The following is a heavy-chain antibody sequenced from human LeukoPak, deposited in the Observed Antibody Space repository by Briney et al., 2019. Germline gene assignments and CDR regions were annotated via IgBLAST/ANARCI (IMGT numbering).Heavy chain of an antibody. CDR3: AKRGSSGYFDY. V-gene: IGHV3-23*01. J-gene: IGHJ4*02. CDR2: ISGSGGST. Sequence: GGSLRLSCAASGFTFSSYGMSWVRQAPGKGLEWVSAISGSGGSTYYADPVKGRLTISRDNSKNTLYLQMNSLRAEDTAVYYCAKRGSSGYFDYWGQGTLVTVSS. D-gene: IGHD3-22*01. CDR1: GFTFSSYG.